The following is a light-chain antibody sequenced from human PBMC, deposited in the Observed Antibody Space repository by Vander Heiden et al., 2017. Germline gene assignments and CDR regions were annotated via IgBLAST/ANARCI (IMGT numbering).Light chain of an antibody. V-gene: IGLV3-1*01. CDR3: QAWDSSTVV. J-gene: IGLJ2*01. Sequence: SYELTQPPSVSVSPGPTASITCSGDKLGDKYACWYQQKPGQSPVLVIYQDSKRPAGIPERFSGSNSGTTATLTISGTQAMDEDYYYCQAWDSSTVVFGGGTKLTVL. CDR2: QDS. CDR1: KLGDKY.